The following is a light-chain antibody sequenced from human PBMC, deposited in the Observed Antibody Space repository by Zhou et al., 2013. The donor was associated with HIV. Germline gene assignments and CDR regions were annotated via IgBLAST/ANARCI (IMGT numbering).Light chain of an antibody. CDR3: QQLKAYPSIT. J-gene: IGKJ5*01. CDR1: QSISNW. Sequence: DIQMTQSPSTLSASVGDRVTLTCRASQSISNWLAWYQQKPGKAPKLLIYKASTLQAGVPSRFSGSGSGTEFTLTISSLQPDDFATYYCQQLKAYPSITFGQGTRLEI. CDR2: KAS. V-gene: IGKV1-5*03.